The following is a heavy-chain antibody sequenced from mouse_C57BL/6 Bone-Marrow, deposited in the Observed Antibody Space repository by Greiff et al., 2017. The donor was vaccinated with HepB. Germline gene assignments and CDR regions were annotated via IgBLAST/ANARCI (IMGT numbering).Heavy chain of an antibody. Sequence: QVHVKQSGAELAKPGASVKLSCKASGYTFTSYWMHWVKQRPGQGLEWIGYINPSSGYTKYNQKFKDKATLTADNSSSTAYMQLSSLTCEDSAVYYCARSGEVYYYGSSWYFDVWGTGTTVTVSS. J-gene: IGHJ1*03. CDR3: ARSGEVYYYGSSWYFDV. D-gene: IGHD1-1*01. CDR1: GYTFTSYW. V-gene: IGHV1-7*01. CDR2: INPSSGYT.